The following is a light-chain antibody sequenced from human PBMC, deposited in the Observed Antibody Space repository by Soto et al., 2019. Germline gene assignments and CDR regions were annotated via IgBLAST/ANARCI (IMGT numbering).Light chain of an antibody. CDR3: VTYTGSSTLL. V-gene: IGLV2-14*01. J-gene: IGLJ2*01. Sequence: QSVLTQPASVSGSPGQSITISCTGTSSDVGAYNYVSWYQQYPGKAPKLMIYEVSNRPSGVSNRFSGSKSGNTASLTISGLQAEDEADYYCVTYTGSSTLLFGGGTKLTVL. CDR1: SSDVGAYNY. CDR2: EVS.